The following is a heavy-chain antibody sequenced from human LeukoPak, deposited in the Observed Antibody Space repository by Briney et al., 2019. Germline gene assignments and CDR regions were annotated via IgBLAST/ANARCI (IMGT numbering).Heavy chain of an antibody. CDR2: IKQDGSEK. CDR3: ARAEGSSSSGDNYFDY. D-gene: IGHD6-13*01. J-gene: IGHJ4*02. V-gene: IGHV3-7*01. CDR1: GFTFSSYW. Sequence: GGSLRLSCAASGFTFSSYWMSWVRQAPGKGLEWVANIKQDGSEKYYVDSMKGRFTISRDNAKNSLYLQMNSLRAEDTAVYYCARAEGSSSSGDNYFDYWGQGTLVTVSS.